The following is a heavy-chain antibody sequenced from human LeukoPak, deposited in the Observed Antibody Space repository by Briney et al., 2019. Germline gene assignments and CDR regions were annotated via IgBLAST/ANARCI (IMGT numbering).Heavy chain of an antibody. J-gene: IGHJ4*02. D-gene: IGHD6-6*01. V-gene: IGHV3-48*04. CDR3: ARARTGSSS. CDR1: GFTFSSYS. CDR2: IGSSSSTI. Sequence: GGSLRLSCAASGFTFSSYSMNWVRQAPGKGLEWVSYIGSSSSTIYYADSVKGRFTISRDNAKNSLYLQMNSLRAEDTAVYYCARARTGSSSWGQGTLVTVSS.